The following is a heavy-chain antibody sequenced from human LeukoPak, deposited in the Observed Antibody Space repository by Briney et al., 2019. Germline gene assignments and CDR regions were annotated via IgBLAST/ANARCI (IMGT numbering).Heavy chain of an antibody. D-gene: IGHD4-17*01. CDR3: ARGPDYYGDYPFDY. V-gene: IGHV3-21*01. CDR1: GFTFSSYS. J-gene: IGHJ4*02. Sequence: GGSLRLSCAASGFTFSSYSMNWVRQAPGKGLEWVSSISSSSSYIYYADSVKGRFTISRDNAKNSLYLQMNSLRAEDTAVYYCARGPDYYGDYPFDYWGQGTLVTVSS. CDR2: ISSSSSYI.